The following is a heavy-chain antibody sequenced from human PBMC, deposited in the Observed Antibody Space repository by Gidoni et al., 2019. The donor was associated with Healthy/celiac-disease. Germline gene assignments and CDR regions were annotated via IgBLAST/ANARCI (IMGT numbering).Heavy chain of an antibody. V-gene: IGHV3-13*05. J-gene: IGHJ2*01. CDR2: IGTAGDP. CDR3: ARVRSYWYFDL. Sequence: VRQATGKGLEWVSAIGTAGDPYYPGSVKGRFTISRENAKNSLYLQINSLRAGDTAVYYCARVRSYWYFDLWGRGTLVTVSS.